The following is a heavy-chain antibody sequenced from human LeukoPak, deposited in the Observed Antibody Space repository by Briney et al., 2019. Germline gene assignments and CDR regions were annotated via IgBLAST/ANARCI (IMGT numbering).Heavy chain of an antibody. D-gene: IGHD2-2*01. V-gene: IGHV1-69*05. CDR1: GGTFSSYA. CDR2: IIPIFGTA. CDR3: ARTRYCSSTGCYYYDAFDI. J-gene: IGHJ3*02. Sequence: SVKVSCKASGGTFSSYAISWVRQAPGQGLEWMGGIIPIFGTANYAQKSQGRVTITTDESTSTAYVELSSLRSEDTAVYYCARTRYCSSTGCYYYDAFDIWGQGTMVTVSS.